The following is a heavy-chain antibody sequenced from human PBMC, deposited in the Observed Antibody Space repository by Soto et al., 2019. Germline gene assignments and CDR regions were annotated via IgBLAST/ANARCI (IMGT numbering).Heavy chain of an antibody. CDR2: ISSTTNYI. J-gene: IGHJ4*02. CDR1: GFTFTRYS. V-gene: IGHV3-21*06. CDR3: ARESEDLTSNFDY. Sequence: LRLSCAASGFTFTRYSMNWVRQAPGKGLEWVSSISSTTNYIYYGDSMKGRFAISRDNAKNSLYLEMNSLRAEDTAVYYCARESEDLTSNFDYWGQGTLVTVSS.